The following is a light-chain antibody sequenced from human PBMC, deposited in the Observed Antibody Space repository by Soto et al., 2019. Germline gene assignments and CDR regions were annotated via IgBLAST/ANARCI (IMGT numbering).Light chain of an antibody. CDR2: DAS. J-gene: IGKJ5*01. CDR3: QRYDSHPPT. CDR1: HDIKKY. V-gene: IGKV1-33*01. Sequence: DIQMTQSPSSLSASVGARVTITCQASHDIKKYLNWYQEKPGKAPKLLIYDASNLQTGVPSRFSGSGSGTHFTLTISRLQPEDIATYYCQRYDSHPPTFGQGTRLDIK.